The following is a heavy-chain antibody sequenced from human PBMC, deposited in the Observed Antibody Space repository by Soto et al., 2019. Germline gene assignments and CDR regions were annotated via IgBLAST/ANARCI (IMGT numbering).Heavy chain of an antibody. CDR1: GFTFSSYG. Sequence: GGSLRLSCAASGFTFSSYGMHWVRQAPGKGLEWVAVISYDGSNKYYADSVKGRFTISRDNSKNTLYLQMNSLRAEDTAVYYCATDLGGATVTTGDYGMDFWGQGTTVTVSS. J-gene: IGHJ6*02. CDR3: ATDLGGATVTTGDYGMDF. CDR2: ISYDGSNK. V-gene: IGHV3-30*03. D-gene: IGHD4-17*01.